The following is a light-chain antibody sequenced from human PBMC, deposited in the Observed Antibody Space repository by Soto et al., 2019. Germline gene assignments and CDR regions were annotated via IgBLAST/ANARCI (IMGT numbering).Light chain of an antibody. Sequence: DIQMTQSPSSLSASVGDRVTITCRASQGISSSLAWYQHKPGKVPELLIYAASTLHSGVPSRFSGSGSGTDFTLTISSLQPEDVATYYCQEYYSPPFTLGPGTKVNFK. J-gene: IGKJ3*01. CDR1: QGISSS. CDR2: AAS. V-gene: IGKV1-27*01. CDR3: QEYYSPPFT.